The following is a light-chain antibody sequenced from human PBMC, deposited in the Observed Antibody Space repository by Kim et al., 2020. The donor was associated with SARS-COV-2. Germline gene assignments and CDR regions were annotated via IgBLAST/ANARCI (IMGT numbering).Light chain of an antibody. V-gene: IGKV3-20*01. J-gene: IGKJ3*01. CDR1: QCVSSRT. Sequence: SPGERATLCCRGSQCVSSRTLAWYQQKPVQAPMLLIYGTSSRATDIPDRFSGSGSGTDFTLTINRLEPEDLAVYYCQQYGSSSLTFGPGTKVDIK. CDR3: QQYGSSSLT. CDR2: GTS.